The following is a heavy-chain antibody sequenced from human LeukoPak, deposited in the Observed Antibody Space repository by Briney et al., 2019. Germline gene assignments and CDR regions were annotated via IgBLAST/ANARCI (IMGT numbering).Heavy chain of an antibody. CDR3: ARPAGITAPGTRFDYFDS. Sequence: GGSLRLSCAASGFTFSIYTMHWVRQAPGKGLEWVSHISSGSDNIYYADSVKGRFTISRDNARNSLYLQMSSLRVEDTAIYYCARPAGITAPGTRFDYFDSWGQGALVTVSS. J-gene: IGHJ4*02. CDR1: GFTFSIYT. CDR2: ISSGSDNI. D-gene: IGHD6-13*01. V-gene: IGHV3-48*04.